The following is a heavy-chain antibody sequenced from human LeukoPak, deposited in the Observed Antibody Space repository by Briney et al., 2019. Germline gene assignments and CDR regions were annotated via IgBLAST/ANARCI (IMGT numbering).Heavy chain of an antibody. Sequence: GGSLRLSCAASGFTFSRYAMSWVRQAPGKGLEWVSTFSGSGDSTYYADSVKGRFTISRDNSKNTLYLQMNSLRAEDTAVYYCAKAGSLATSTPYYFDYWGQGTLVTVSS. CDR3: AKAGSLATSTPYYFDY. J-gene: IGHJ4*02. CDR1: GFTFSRYA. V-gene: IGHV3-23*01. D-gene: IGHD5-12*01. CDR2: FSGSGDST.